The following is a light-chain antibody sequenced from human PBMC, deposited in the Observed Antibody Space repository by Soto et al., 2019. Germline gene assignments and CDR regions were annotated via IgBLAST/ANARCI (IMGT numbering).Light chain of an antibody. J-gene: IGLJ1*01. Sequence: SYELTQPPSVSVSPGQTATISCSGERLEDKYVCWYQQKPGQSPVLVIYEDTKRPSGIPERFSGSNSGTTATLAISGTQAVDEADYYCQAWDSSTLYVFGTGTKLTVL. CDR1: RLEDKY. CDR2: EDT. CDR3: QAWDSSTLYV. V-gene: IGLV3-1*01.